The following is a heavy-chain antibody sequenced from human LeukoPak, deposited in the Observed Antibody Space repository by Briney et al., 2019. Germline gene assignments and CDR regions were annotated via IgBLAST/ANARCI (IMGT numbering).Heavy chain of an antibody. D-gene: IGHD4-17*01. J-gene: IGHJ6*02. CDR2: IWYDGSNK. CDR3: ARYTVTTLLDCGMDV. CDR1: GFAFSSYG. Sequence: GGSLRLSCAASGFAFSSYGMHWVRQAPGKGLEWVAVIWYDGSNKYYADSVKGRFTISRDNSKNTLYLQMNSLRAEDTAVYYCARYTVTTLLDCGMDVWGQGTTVTVSS. V-gene: IGHV3-33*01.